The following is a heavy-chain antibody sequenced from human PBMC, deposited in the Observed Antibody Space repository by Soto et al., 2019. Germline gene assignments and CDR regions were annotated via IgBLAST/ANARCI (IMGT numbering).Heavy chain of an antibody. D-gene: IGHD2-2*01. V-gene: IGHV5-51*01. CDR2: IYPGDSDT. J-gene: IGHJ6*01. CDR1: GYSFTSYW. CDR3: ARAYCSSNSCYYYYYYGMDV. Sequence: GECLTTSCQGSGYSFTSYWIGLVLQLPGKGLECMGIIYPGDSDTRYSPSFQGQVTISSDKSISTAYLQWSSLKSSDTAMYYCARAYCSSNSCYYYYYYGMDVWGQGTTVTVSS.